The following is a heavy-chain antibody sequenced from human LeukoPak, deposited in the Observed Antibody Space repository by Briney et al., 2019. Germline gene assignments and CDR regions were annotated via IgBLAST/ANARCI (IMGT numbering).Heavy chain of an antibody. Sequence: PSETLSLTCTVSGGSISSYYWSWIRQPPGKGLEWIGYIYYSGSTNYNPSLKSRVTISVDTSKNQFSLKLSSVTAADTAVYYCARTERDILTGYSFDYWGQGTLVTVSS. CDR2: IYYSGST. CDR1: GGSISSYY. D-gene: IGHD3-9*01. CDR3: ARTERDILTGYSFDY. J-gene: IGHJ4*02. V-gene: IGHV4-59*01.